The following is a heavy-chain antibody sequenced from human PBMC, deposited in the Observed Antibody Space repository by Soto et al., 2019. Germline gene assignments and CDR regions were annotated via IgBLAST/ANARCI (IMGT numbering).Heavy chain of an antibody. CDR3: ARDLVGGSYPISDY. J-gene: IGHJ4*02. CDR2: ISYEGNNK. V-gene: IGHV3-30-3*01. CDR1: GFTFSSYA. D-gene: IGHD3-16*02. Sequence: QVQLVESGGGVVQPGKSLRLSCAASGFTFSSYALHWVRQAPGKGLEWVAVISYEGNNKYYADSVKGRFTISRDNSKNTLYLQMNSLRAEDTAVYYCARDLVGGSYPISDYWGQGTLVTVSS.